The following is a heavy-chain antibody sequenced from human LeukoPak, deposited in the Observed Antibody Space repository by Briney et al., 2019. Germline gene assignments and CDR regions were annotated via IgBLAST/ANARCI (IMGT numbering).Heavy chain of an antibody. Sequence: SETLSLTCSVSGGSLSSSSYYWDWIRQSPGQGLEWIGSIYYSGSTYYNSSLKSRVTILVDTSKNQFSLKVSSVAAADTAVYYCARRSSSGSVQYDYWGQGTLVTVSS. V-gene: IGHV4-39*01. CDR1: GGSLSSSSYY. D-gene: IGHD1-26*01. J-gene: IGHJ4*02. CDR3: ARRSSSGSVQYDY. CDR2: IYYSGST.